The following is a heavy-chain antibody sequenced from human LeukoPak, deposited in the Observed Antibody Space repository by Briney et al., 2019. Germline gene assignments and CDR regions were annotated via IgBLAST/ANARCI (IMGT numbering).Heavy chain of an antibody. V-gene: IGHV4-59*11. D-gene: IGHD2-15*01. CDR2: ISYSGGT. J-gene: IGHJ5*02. CDR3: ARLKDLWFEP. CDR1: VGSISSHY. Sequence: SETLSLTCTVSVGSISSHYWSWIRQTPGKGLEWIGYISYSGGTNYNPSFKSRVNISVDTSKSQFSLKLTSVTAADTAVYYCARLKDLWFEPWGQGTLVTVSS.